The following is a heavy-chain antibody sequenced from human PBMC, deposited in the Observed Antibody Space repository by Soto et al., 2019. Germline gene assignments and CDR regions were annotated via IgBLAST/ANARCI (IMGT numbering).Heavy chain of an antibody. CDR1: GGSIRSYY. Sequence: ETLSLTCTVSGGSIRSYYWNWIRQPPGKGLEWIGYIYYSGSTKYNPSLKSRVTISVDTSKNQFSLKLSSVTAADTAVYYCARQGTPDNWFDPWGQGTLVTVSS. V-gene: IGHV4-59*08. D-gene: IGHD1-1*01. J-gene: IGHJ5*02. CDR2: IYYSGST. CDR3: ARQGTPDNWFDP.